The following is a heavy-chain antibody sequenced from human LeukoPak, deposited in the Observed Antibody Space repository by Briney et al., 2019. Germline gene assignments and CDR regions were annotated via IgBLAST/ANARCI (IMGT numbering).Heavy chain of an antibody. Sequence: SETLSLTCTVSGGSISSGGYYWSWIRQHPGKGLEWIGYIYYSGSTYYNPSLKSRVTISVDTSKNQFSLKLSSVTAADTAVYYCARVVWKATWIQLSHYYYYGMDVWGQGTTVTVSS. CDR3: ARVVWKATWIQLSHYYYYGMDV. V-gene: IGHV4-31*03. CDR2: IYYSGST. CDR1: GGSISSGGYY. D-gene: IGHD5-18*01. J-gene: IGHJ6*02.